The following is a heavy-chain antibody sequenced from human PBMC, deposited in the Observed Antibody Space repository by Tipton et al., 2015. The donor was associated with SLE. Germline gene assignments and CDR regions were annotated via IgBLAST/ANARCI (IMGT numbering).Heavy chain of an antibody. D-gene: IGHD5-18*01. CDR1: GFTFSDYY. Sequence: SLRLSCAASGFTFSDYYMSWIRQAPGKGLEWVAVISYDGSNKYYADSVKGRFTISRDNSKNTLYLQMNSLRAEDTAVYYCARDFNSYGYYYFDYWGQGTLVTVSS. V-gene: IGHV3-30*03. CDR3: ARDFNSYGYYYFDY. J-gene: IGHJ4*02. CDR2: ISYDGSNK.